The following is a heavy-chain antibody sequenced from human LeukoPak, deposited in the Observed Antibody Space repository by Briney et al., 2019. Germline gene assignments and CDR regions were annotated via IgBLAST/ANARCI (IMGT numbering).Heavy chain of an antibody. CDR2: INPSGGSA. CDR1: GYTFTTYY. J-gene: IGHJ6*02. Sequence: ASVKVSCKASGYTFTTYYMQWVRQAPGQGLEWMGIINPSGGSATYAQKFQGRVTITSDTSTRTVYMEVSSLRSEDTAVYYCARDRHGSGTYNYYGMDVWGQGTTVTVSS. V-gene: IGHV1-46*01. CDR3: ARDRHGSGTYNYYGMDV. D-gene: IGHD3-10*01.